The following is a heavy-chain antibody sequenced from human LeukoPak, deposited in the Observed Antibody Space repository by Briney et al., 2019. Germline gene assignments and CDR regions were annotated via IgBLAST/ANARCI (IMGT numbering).Heavy chain of an antibody. D-gene: IGHD3-3*01. CDR3: AKDWRIFGVINAFDI. Sequence: GGSLRFSCAASGFTFSSYSMNWVRQAPGKGLEWVSSISSSSSYIYYADSVKGRFTISRDNAKNSLYLQMNSLRAEDTAVYYCAKDWRIFGVINAFDIWGQGTMVTVSS. J-gene: IGHJ3*02. V-gene: IGHV3-21*04. CDR1: GFTFSSYS. CDR2: ISSSSSYI.